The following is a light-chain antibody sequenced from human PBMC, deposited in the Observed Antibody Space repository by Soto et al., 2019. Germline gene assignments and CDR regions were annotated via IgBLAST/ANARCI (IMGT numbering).Light chain of an antibody. CDR3: QHRNNWLWT. Sequence: FVLPQYPDTLSFSPGERATLSCRASQSVSSYLAWYQQKPGQAPRLLIHEASNRATGIPARFSGSGSGTDFTLTISSLEPEDFAVYYCQHRNNWLWTFGQGTKVAIK. V-gene: IGKV3-11*01. J-gene: IGKJ1*01. CDR2: EAS. CDR1: QSVSSY.